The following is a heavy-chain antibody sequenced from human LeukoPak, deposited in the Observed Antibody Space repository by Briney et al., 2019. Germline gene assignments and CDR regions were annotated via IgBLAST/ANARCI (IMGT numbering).Heavy chain of an antibody. Sequence: GGSLRLSCAASGFTFSYYNMNWVRQAPGKGLEWVSSISGSSSYIYSADSVKGRFTISRDNAKDSLYLQMNSLRAEDTAVYYCARGAYGDYPGYWGQGTLVTVSS. V-gene: IGHV3-21*01. CDR3: ARGAYGDYPGY. CDR2: ISGSSSYI. CDR1: GFTFSYYN. J-gene: IGHJ4*02. D-gene: IGHD4-17*01.